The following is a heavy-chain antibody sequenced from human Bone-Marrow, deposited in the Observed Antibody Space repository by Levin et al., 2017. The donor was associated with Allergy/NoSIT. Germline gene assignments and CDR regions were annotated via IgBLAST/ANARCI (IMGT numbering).Heavy chain of an antibody. V-gene: IGHV4-30-4*01. D-gene: IGHD5-24*01. CDR3: AGVRDWYNFGDYYFDS. Sequence: PSETLSLTCTVSGGSISSDNYYWTWIRQPPGKGLECIGYTYYNGSTYYNPSLKSRVTISVDTSKNQFSLKLDSVTAADTAVYYCAGVRDWYNFGDYYFDSWGQGTLVIVSS. J-gene: IGHJ4*02. CDR2: TYYNGST. CDR1: GGSISSDNYY.